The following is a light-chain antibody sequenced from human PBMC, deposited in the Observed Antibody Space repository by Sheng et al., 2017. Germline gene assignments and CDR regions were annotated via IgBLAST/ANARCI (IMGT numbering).Light chain of an antibody. J-gene: IGKJ4*01. CDR3: QQYGT. CDR2: GAS. Sequence: EIVLTQSPGTLSLSPGERATLSCRASQSVSSSYLAWYQQKPGQAPRLLIYGASSRATGIPDRFSGSGSGTDFTLTISRLEPEDFAVYYCQQYGTFGGGDQGGRSN. CDR1: QSVSSSY. V-gene: IGKV3-20*01.